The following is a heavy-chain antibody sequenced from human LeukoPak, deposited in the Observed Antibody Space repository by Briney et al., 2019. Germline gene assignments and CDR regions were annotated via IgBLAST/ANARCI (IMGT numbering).Heavy chain of an antibody. CDR2: IKRKTDGGTT. CDR3: TTDRYGSGSYGDYYYYYGMDV. D-gene: IGHD3-10*01. CDR1: GFTFSNSW. Sequence: GGSLILYCAASGFTFSNSWMSLVRQAPGQGLLWVHRIKRKTDGGTTDYAAPVKGRFTISRDDSKNTLYLQMNSLKTEDTAVYYCTTDRYGSGSYGDYYYYYGMDVWGQGTTVTVSS. V-gene: IGHV3-15*01. J-gene: IGHJ6*02.